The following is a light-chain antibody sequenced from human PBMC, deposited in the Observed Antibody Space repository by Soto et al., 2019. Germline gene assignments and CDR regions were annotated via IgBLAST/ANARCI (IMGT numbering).Light chain of an antibody. V-gene: IGLV2-8*01. CDR3: ASYVGTKLFC. J-gene: IGLJ2*01. CDR2: EVT. Sequence: QSALTQPPSASGSPGQSLTISCTGTTSDVGFYNFVSWYQQRPGKAPHRVIYEVTQMHSGVPDRFSGSKSGSAASLSVSGLQADDEAVYYCASYVGTKLFCFGRGTKLTVL. CDR1: TSDVGFYNF.